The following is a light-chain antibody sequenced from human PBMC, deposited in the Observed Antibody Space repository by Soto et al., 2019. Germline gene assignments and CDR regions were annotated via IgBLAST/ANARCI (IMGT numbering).Light chain of an antibody. CDR2: GAS. CDR1: QSVSSN. J-gene: IGKJ5*01. V-gene: IGKV3-15*01. CDR3: QQYNNWPRST. Sequence: EIVMTQSPATLSVSPGERATLSCRASQSVSSNLAWYQQKPGQAPRLLIYGASTRATGIPARISGSGSGTEFTLTISSLQSEDCAVYYCQQYNNWPRSTFGQGTRGEIK.